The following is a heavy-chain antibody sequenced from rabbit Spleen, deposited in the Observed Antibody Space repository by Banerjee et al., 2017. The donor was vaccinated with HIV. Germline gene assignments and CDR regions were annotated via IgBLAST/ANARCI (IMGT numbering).Heavy chain of an antibody. CDR1: GFSFSSGYD. J-gene: IGHJ4*01. Sequence: QSLEESGGGLVKPGASLTLTCKASGFSFSSGYDMCWVRQAPGKGLEWSACIYADSSGNSYYASWAKGRFTISKTSSTTVTLQMTSLTAADTATYFCARDLDGVIGWNFGWWGPGTLVTVS. V-gene: IGHV1S40*01. CDR3: ARDLDGVIGWNFGW. D-gene: IGHD1-1*01. CDR2: IYADSSGNS.